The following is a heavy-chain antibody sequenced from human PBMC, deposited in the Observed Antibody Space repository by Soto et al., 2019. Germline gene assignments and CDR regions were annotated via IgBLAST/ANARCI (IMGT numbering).Heavy chain of an antibody. CDR1: GFTFSSYS. D-gene: IGHD5-18*01. J-gene: IGHJ5*02. CDR2: ISSSSSYI. V-gene: IGHV3-21*01. CDR3: ARDQGYSYGSNWFDP. Sequence: PGASLRLSCAASGFTFSSYSMNWVRQAPGKGLEWVSSISSSSSYIYYADSVKGRFTISRDNAKNSLYLQMNSLRAEDAAVYYCARDQGYSYGSNWFDPWGQGTLVTVYS.